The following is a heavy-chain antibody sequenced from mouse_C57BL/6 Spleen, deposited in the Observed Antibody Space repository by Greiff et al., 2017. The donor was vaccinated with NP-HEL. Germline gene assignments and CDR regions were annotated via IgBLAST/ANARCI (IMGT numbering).Heavy chain of an antibody. Sequence: EVQRVESGPGLVKPSQSLSLTCSVTGYSITSGYYWNWIRQFPGNKLEWMGYISYDGSNNYNPSLKNRISITRDTSKNQFFLKLNSVTTEDTATYYCARRELEGYFDVWGTGTTVTVSS. CDR3: ARRELEGYFDV. J-gene: IGHJ1*03. V-gene: IGHV3-6*01. D-gene: IGHD4-1*01. CDR1: GYSITSGYY. CDR2: ISYDGSN.